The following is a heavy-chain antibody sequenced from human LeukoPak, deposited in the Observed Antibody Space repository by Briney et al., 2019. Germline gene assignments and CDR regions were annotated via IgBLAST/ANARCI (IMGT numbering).Heavy chain of an antibody. V-gene: IGHV3-21*01. J-gene: IGHJ4*02. CDR3: ARGRYDSSGSYSLFDY. CDR2: ITSSSTYI. CDR1: GFTFSNYN. Sequence: GGSLRLSCAASGFTFSNYNMNWVRQAPGKGLEWVSSITSSSTYIFYADSVKGRFTISRDNAKNSLYLQMNSLRAEDTAVYYCARGRYDSSGSYSLFDYWGQGTLVTVSS. D-gene: IGHD3-22*01.